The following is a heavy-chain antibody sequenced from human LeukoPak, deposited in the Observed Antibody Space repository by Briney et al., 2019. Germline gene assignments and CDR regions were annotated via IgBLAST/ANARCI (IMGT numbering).Heavy chain of an antibody. CDR3: AKAASIATTAWFDP. V-gene: IGHV3-23*01. Sequence: GGSLRLSCAASGFTFGDYGMGWVRQAPGKGLEWVSTLSDSGVNTYYADSAKGRFTISRDNSKNTLYLQMSNLRAEDTAVYYCAKAASIATTAWFDPWGQGTLVTVSS. CDR2: LSDSGVNT. J-gene: IGHJ5*02. CDR1: GFTFGDYG. D-gene: IGHD6-13*01.